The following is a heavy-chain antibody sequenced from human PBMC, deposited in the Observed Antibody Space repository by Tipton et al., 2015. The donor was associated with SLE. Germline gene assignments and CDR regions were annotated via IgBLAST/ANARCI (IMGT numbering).Heavy chain of an antibody. J-gene: IGHJ5*02. D-gene: IGHD3-16*01. Sequence: TLSLTCAVYGGSFSGYYWSWIRQPLGKGLEWIGEINHSGSTNYNPSLKSRVTISVDTSKNQFSLKLSSVTAADTAVYYCAGGGGFDPWGQGTLVTVPS. V-gene: IGHV4-34*01. CDR1: GGSFSGYY. CDR2: INHSGST. CDR3: AGGGGFDP.